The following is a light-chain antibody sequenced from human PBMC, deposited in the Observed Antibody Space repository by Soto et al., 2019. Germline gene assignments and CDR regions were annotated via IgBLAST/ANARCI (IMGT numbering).Light chain of an antibody. Sequence: EIVLTQSPGTLSLSPGERATLSCTASQSVGSNLAWYQQKPGQAPRLLIYDASNRATGIPARFSGSGSGTDFTLTISSLEPEDFAVYYCQQRSNWPPFTFGQGTRLEIK. CDR1: QSVGSN. CDR3: QQRSNWPPFT. V-gene: IGKV3-11*01. CDR2: DAS. J-gene: IGKJ5*01.